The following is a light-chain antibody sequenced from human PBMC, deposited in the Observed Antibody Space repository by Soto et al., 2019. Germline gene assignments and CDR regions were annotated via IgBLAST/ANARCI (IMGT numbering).Light chain of an antibody. CDR1: QSVHTF. Sequence: DIVLTQSPDTLSLSPGEGASLSCSASQSVHTFLAWYQQKPGQAPPLLIYGASTRATGVPARFSGSGSGTDFSPTISSLEPEDFAVYYCHQRSNWPPDTFGQGTRLEIK. V-gene: IGKV3-11*01. J-gene: IGKJ5*01. CDR2: GAS. CDR3: HQRSNWPPDT.